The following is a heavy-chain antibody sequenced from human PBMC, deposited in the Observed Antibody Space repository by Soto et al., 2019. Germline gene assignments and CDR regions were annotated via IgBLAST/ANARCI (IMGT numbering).Heavy chain of an antibody. CDR1: GFTFSDYY. D-gene: IGHD6-13*01. CDR3: ARDSGWGIAASRFYYGIDV. V-gene: IGHV3-11*01. Sequence: GSLRLSCAASGFTFSDYYMSWIRQAPGKGLEWVSYISSSGSTIYYADSVKGRFTISRDNAKNSLYLQMNSLRAEDTAVYDGARDSGWGIAASRFYYGIDVWGRGSPVTVSS. J-gene: IGHJ6*02. CDR2: ISSSGSTI.